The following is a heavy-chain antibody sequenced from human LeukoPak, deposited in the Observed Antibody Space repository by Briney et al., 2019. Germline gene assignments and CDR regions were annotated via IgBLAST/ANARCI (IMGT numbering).Heavy chain of an antibody. J-gene: IGHJ4*02. CDR1: GFTFSSHW. CDR3: AIGLARPYYFDY. CDR2: IYPGDSDT. V-gene: IGHV5-51*01. D-gene: IGHD6-6*01. Sequence: NAGGSLRLSRGASGFTFSSHWMSWVRQAPGKGLEWMGIIYPGDSDTRYSPSFQGQVTISADKSISTAYLQWSSLKASDTAMYYCAIGLARPYYFDYWGQGTLVTVSS.